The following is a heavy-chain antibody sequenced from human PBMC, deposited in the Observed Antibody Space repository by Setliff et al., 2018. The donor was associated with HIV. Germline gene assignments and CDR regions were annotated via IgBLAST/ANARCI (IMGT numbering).Heavy chain of an antibody. CDR1: GYSFTSYW. Sequence: GESLTISCRVSGYSFTSYWIAWVRQMPGRGLEWMGNIYPGDSETRYSPSFVGQVTFSVDKSVNTAYLQRRSLKASDTAMYYCARGGLYDSGGYYPPPAGRIDSWGPGTLVTVS. D-gene: IGHD3-22*01. CDR3: ARGGLYDSGGYYPPPAGRIDS. J-gene: IGHJ4*02. V-gene: IGHV5-51*01. CDR2: IYPGDSET.